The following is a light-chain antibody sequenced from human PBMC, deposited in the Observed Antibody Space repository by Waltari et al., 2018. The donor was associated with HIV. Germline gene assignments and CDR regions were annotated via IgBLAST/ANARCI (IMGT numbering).Light chain of an antibody. J-gene: IGLJ1*01. CDR3: AAWDDSLKGGA. V-gene: IGLV1-44*01. Sequence: QSVLAQPPSASGTPGQRVTISCSGSTSTIGGNTVSWYQQLPGTAPKLLIYSNNERPSGVPDRLSCSTSGTSASLVISGLQSEEEADYYCAAWDDSLKGGAFGTGTKVTVL. CDR2: SNN. CDR1: TSTIGGNT.